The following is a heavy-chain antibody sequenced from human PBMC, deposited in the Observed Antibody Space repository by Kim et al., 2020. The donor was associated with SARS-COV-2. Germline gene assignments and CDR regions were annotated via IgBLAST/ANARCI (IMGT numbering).Heavy chain of an antibody. V-gene: IGHV3-30*04. CDR2: ISYDGSTK. Sequence: GGSLRLSCAASGFTFSSYAMHWVRQAPGKGLEWVAVISYDGSTKYYADSVKGRFTISRDNSKNTLYLQMNSLRADDTAVYYCARDHPDSSVFDYWGQGTLVTVSS. CDR1: GFTFSSYA. D-gene: IGHD6-19*01. CDR3: ARDHPDSSVFDY. J-gene: IGHJ4*02.